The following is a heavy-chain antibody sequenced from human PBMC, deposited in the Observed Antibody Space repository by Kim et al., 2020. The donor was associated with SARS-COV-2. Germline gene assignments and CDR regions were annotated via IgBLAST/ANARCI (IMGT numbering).Heavy chain of an antibody. J-gene: IGHJ4*02. D-gene: IGHD5-12*01. CDR2: ISYDGSNK. CDR3: AKQDIVATTDY. V-gene: IGHV3-30*18. Sequence: GGSLRLSCAASGFTFSSYGMHWVRQAPGKGLEWVAVISYDGSNKYYADSVKGRFTISRDNSKNTLYLQMNSLRAEDTAVYYCAKQDIVATTDYWGQGTLVTVSS. CDR1: GFTFSSYG.